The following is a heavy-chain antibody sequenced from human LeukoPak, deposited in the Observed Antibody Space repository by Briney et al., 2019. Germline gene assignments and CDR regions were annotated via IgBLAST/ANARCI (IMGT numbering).Heavy chain of an antibody. J-gene: IGHJ5*01. CDR2: LNGDGSRT. Sequence: GRSLRLSCAASGFTFSTDWMHWVRQAPGKGLVWVSRLNGDGSRTTYADSVKGRFTISRDNAKNTLYLQMNSLRAEDTAVYYCARDLSGWSDFWGLGTLVTVSS. CDR1: GFTFSTDW. CDR3: ARDLSGWSDF. V-gene: IGHV3-74*01. D-gene: IGHD6-19*01.